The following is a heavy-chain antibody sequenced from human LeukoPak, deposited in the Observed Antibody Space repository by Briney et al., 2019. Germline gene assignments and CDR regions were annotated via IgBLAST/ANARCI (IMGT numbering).Heavy chain of an antibody. V-gene: IGHV1-18*01. CDR3: ARGRGTIVVVPAAMSAFDI. CDR2: ISAYNGNT. J-gene: IGHJ3*02. Sequence: ASVKVSCKASGYTFTSYGISWVRQAPGQGLEWMGWISAYNGNTNYAQKLQGRVTMTTDTSTSTAYMELRSLRSDDTAVYYCARGRGTIVVVPAAMSAFDIWGQGTMVTVSS. D-gene: IGHD2-2*01. CDR1: GYTFTSYG.